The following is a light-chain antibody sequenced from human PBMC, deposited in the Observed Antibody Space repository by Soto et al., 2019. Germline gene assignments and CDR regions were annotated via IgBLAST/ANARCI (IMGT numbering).Light chain of an antibody. J-gene: IGKJ4*01. Sequence: EIVLTQSPATLSLSPGERATLSCRASQSVSSYLAWYQQKPGQAPRLLIYDGSNRATGIPARFSGSGSGTDFTLTISSLEPEDFAVYYCQQRSDWLTFGGGTKVDIK. CDR3: QQRSDWLT. V-gene: IGKV3-11*01. CDR2: DGS. CDR1: QSVSSY.